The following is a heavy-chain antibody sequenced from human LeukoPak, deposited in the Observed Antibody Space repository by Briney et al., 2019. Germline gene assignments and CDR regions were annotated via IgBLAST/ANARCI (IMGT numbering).Heavy chain of an antibody. J-gene: IGHJ6*03. CDR1: GGSLSSYY. CDR2: IYYSGST. CDR3: ARGISSSWYGSDYYYYYYMDV. V-gene: IGHV4-59*01. D-gene: IGHD6-13*01. Sequence: SETLSFTCTVSGGSLSSYYWSWIRQSPGKGLEWIGYIYYSGSTNYNPSLKSRVTISVDTSKNQFSLKLSSVTAADTAVYYCARGISSSWYGSDYYYYYYMDVWGKGTTVTVSS.